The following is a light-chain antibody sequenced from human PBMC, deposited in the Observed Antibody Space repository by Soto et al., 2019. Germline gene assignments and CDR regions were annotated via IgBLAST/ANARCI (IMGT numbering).Light chain of an antibody. V-gene: IGKV3-20*01. J-gene: IGKJ2*01. CDR1: QSVSSNY. CDR2: GAS. Sequence: EIVLTQSPGTLSLSPGERATLSCRASQSVSSNYLAWYQQKPGQAPRLLIYGASYRATGIPDRFSGSGSGTDFTLTISRLELEDFGVYSCQQYGSSSVYPFGQGTKLEIK. CDR3: QQYGSSSVYP.